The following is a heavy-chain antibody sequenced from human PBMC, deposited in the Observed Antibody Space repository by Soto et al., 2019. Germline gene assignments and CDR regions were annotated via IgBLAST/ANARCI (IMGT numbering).Heavy chain of an antibody. V-gene: IGHV4-34*01. D-gene: IGHD2-8*02. CDR1: GGSFSGYY. CDR3: ARDKITGLFDY. J-gene: IGHJ4*02. Sequence: SETLSLTCAVYGGSFSGYYWTRIRQPPGTGLEWIGEINHSGSTNYNPSLKSRVTISVDTSKNQFSLKLTSVTAADTAAYYCARDKITGLFDYWGQGTLVTVSS. CDR2: INHSGST.